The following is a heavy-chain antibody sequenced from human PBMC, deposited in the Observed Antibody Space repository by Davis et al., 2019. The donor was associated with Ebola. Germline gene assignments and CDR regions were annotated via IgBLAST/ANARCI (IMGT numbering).Heavy chain of an antibody. J-gene: IGHJ4*02. CDR3: ASAGYTYGFDY. CDR1: GGSFSGYY. CDR2: ITHSGST. D-gene: IGHD5-18*01. Sequence: SETLSPTFAVHGGSFSGYYWRWIRQPTAKGLEWIGEITHSGSTNYNPSLKSRVTISVDRSKNQFSLKLSSVTAADTAVYYCASAGYTYGFDYWGQGTLVTVSS. V-gene: IGHV4-34*01.